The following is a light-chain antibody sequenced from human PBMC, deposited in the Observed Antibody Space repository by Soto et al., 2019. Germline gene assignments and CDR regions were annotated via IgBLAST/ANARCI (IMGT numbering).Light chain of an antibody. V-gene: IGLV2-8*01. CDR2: AVS. J-gene: IGLJ1*01. Sequence: QSALTQPPSASGSPGQSVTISCTGTSSDVGGYNYVSWYQQHPGKAPQLMIYAVSKRPSGVPDRFAGSKSGNTASLTVSGLQTEDEADYYCSSYAGSNNQVFGTGTKLPVL. CDR1: SSDVGGYNY. CDR3: SSYAGSNNQV.